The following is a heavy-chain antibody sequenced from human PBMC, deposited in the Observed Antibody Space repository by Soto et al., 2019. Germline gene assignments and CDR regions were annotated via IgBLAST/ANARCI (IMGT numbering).Heavy chain of an antibody. J-gene: IGHJ4*02. V-gene: IGHV4-34*01. Sequence: SETLSLTCAVYGGSFSGYYWSWIRQPPGKGLEWIGEINHSGSTNYNPSLKSRVTISVDTSKNQFSLKLSSVTAADTAVYYCARARYMKWLEVGFDYWGQGTLVTVS. CDR3: ARARYMKWLEVGFDY. D-gene: IGHD5-12*01. CDR1: GGSFSGYY. CDR2: INHSGST.